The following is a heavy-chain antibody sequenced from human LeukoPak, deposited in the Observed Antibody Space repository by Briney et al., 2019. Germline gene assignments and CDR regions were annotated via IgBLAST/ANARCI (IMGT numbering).Heavy chain of an antibody. J-gene: IGHJ6*03. Sequence: GGSLRLSCAASGFTFSSYWMSWVRQAPGKGLEWVANIREDGSEQYYVDSVKGRFTISRDNAKHSLFLQMNSLRAEDTAVYYCARVAVIYYYYMEVWGKGTTVTVSS. CDR3: ARVAVIYYYYMEV. CDR2: IREDGSEQ. CDR1: GFTFSSYW. V-gene: IGHV3-7*01. D-gene: IGHD2/OR15-2a*01.